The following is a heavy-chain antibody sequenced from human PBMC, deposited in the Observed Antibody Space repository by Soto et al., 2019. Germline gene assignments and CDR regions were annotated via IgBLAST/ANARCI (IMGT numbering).Heavy chain of an antibody. Sequence: GGSLRLSCAASGFTFDDYAMHWVRQAPGKGLEWVSLISWDGGSTYYADSVKGRFTICRDNSKNSLYLQMNSLRAEDTALYYCEKDRRRYCSGGRCYWFDPWGQGTLGTVSS. V-gene: IGHV3-43D*03. J-gene: IGHJ5*02. CDR1: GFTFDDYA. D-gene: IGHD2-15*01. CDR3: EKDRRRYCSGGRCYWFDP. CDR2: ISWDGGST.